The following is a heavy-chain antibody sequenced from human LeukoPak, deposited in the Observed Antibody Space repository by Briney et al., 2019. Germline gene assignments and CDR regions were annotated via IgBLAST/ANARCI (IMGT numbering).Heavy chain of an antibody. CDR1: GYTPTQLS. CDR2: FDPEDVET. CDR3: AIPDCGCKLDY. V-gene: IGHV1-24*01. Sequence: ASVKVSCKVSGYTPTQLSMHSVRQAPGKGLEGMGGFDPEDVETISAHKFQGRVTMTEDTSTDTAYMELSSLRSEDTAVYYCAIPDCGCKLDYWGQGTLVTVYS. D-gene: IGHD2-21*02. J-gene: IGHJ4*02.